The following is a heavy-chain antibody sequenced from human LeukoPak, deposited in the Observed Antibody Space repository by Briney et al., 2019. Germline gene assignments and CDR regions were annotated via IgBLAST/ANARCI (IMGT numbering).Heavy chain of an antibody. CDR1: GYTFTGYY. CDR3: ARGRRLVLYYYYMDV. V-gene: IGHV1-2*02. CDR2: INPNSGGT. J-gene: IGHJ6*03. Sequence: GASVKVSCKASGYTFTGYYMHWVRQAPGQGLEWMGWINPNSGGTNYAQKFQGRVTMTRDTSISTAYMELSRLRSDDTAVYYCARGRRLVLYYYYMDVWGKGTTVTVSS. D-gene: IGHD6-19*01.